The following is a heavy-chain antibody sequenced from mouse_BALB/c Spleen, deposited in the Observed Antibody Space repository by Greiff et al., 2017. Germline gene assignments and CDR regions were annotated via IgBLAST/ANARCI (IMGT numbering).Heavy chain of an antibody. V-gene: IGHV5-6*01. CDR2: ISSGGSYT. CDR1: GFTFSSHG. CDR3: ARQNSTHAMDY. Sequence: EVQRVESGGDLVKPGGSLKLSCAASGFTFSSHGMSWVRQTPDKRLEWVATISSGGSYTYYPDSVKGRFTISRDNAKNTLYLQMSSLKSEDTAMYYCARQNSTHAMDYWGQGTSVTVSS. J-gene: IGHJ4*01.